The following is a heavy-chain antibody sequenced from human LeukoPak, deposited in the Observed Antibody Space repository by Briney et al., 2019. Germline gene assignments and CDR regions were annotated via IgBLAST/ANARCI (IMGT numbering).Heavy chain of an antibody. CDR3: ARGGEGATDY. CDR1: GGSISSGSYY. D-gene: IGHD1-26*01. CDR2: IYTSGST. V-gene: IGHV4-61*02. Sequence: PSETLSLTCTVSGGSISSGSYYWSWIRQPAGKGLGWIGRIYTSGSTNYNPSLKSRVTISVDTSKNQFSLKLSSVTAADTAVYYCARGGEGATDYWGQGTLVTVSS. J-gene: IGHJ4*02.